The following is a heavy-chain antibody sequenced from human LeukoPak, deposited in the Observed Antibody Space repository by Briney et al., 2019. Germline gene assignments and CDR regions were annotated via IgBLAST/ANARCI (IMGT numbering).Heavy chain of an antibody. CDR2: LYYSGST. D-gene: IGHD5-12*01. V-gene: IGHV4-39*01. Sequence: SETLSLTCTVSGDSISSRSYYWGWIRQPPGKWLEWIGSLYYSGSTYYNPSLKSRVTISVGTSKNQFSLKLSSVTAADTAVYYCAAGGYDFDYWGQGTLVTVSS. CDR1: GDSISSRSYY. J-gene: IGHJ4*02. CDR3: AAGGYDFDY.